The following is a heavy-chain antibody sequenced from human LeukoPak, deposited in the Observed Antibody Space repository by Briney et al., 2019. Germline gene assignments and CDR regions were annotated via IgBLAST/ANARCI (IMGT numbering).Heavy chain of an antibody. Sequence: PSETLSLTCTVSGGSISSSSYYWGWIRQPPGKGLEWIGSIYHSGSTYYNPSLKSRVTISVDTSKNQFSLKLSSVTAADTAVYYCARRTHYGGNDYWGQGTLVTVSS. J-gene: IGHJ4*02. V-gene: IGHV4-39*07. CDR2: IYHSGST. D-gene: IGHD4-23*01. CDR1: GGSISSSSYY. CDR3: ARRTHYGGNDY.